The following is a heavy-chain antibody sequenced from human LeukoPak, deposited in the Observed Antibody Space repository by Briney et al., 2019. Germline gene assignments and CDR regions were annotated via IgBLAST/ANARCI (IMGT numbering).Heavy chain of an antibody. CDR1: GFTFSSYA. J-gene: IGHJ4*02. Sequence: GGSLRPSCAASGFTFSSYAMHWVRQAPGKGLEWVAVISYDGSNKYYADSVKGRFTISRDNSKNTLYLQMNSLRPEDTALYYCARDVSHYDRSGYSLDYWGQGTLVTVSS. CDR2: ISYDGSNK. D-gene: IGHD3-22*01. V-gene: IGHV3-30-3*01. CDR3: ARDVSHYDRSGYSLDY.